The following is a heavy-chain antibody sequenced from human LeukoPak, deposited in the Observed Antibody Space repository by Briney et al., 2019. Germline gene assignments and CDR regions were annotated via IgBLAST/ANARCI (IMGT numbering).Heavy chain of an antibody. J-gene: IGHJ4*02. CDR2: ISSSSSYI. Sequence: GGSRRLSCAASGFTFSSYTMNWVRQVPGKGLEWVSSISSSSSYIYYADSVKGRFTISRDNSKNTLYLQMNSLRAEDTAVYYCAKDASTNRDGYNEYYFDYWGQGTLVTVSS. CDR3: AKDASTNRDGYNEYYFDY. V-gene: IGHV3-21*01. D-gene: IGHD5-24*01. CDR1: GFTFSSYT.